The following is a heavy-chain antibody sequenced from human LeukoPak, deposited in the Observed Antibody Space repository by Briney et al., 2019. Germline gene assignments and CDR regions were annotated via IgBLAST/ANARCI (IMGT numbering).Heavy chain of an antibody. Sequence: SQTLSLTCAVSGGSISSGGYSWSWIRQPPGKGLEWIGYIYHSGSTYYNPSLKSRVIISVDRSKNQFSLKLSSVTAADTAVYYCAKSNTGITMVRGVNYGMDVWGQGTTVTVSS. V-gene: IGHV4-30-2*01. J-gene: IGHJ6*02. CDR2: IYHSGST. CDR3: AKSNTGITMVRGVNYGMDV. D-gene: IGHD3-10*01. CDR1: GGSISSGGYS.